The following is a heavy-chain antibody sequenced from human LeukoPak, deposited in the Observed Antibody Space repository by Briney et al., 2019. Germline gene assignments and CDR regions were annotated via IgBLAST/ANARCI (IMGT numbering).Heavy chain of an antibody. V-gene: IGHV3-7*01. CDR1: GFTFSSYW. Sequence: PGGSLRLSCAASGFTFSSYWMSWVRQAPGKGLEWVANIKQDGSEKYYVDSVKGRFTISRDNAKNSLYLQMNSLRAEDTAVYYCARDLLNYDFWSGSRPSHIWGQGTMVTVSS. J-gene: IGHJ3*02. D-gene: IGHD3-3*01. CDR3: ARDLLNYDFWSGSRPSHI. CDR2: IKQDGSEK.